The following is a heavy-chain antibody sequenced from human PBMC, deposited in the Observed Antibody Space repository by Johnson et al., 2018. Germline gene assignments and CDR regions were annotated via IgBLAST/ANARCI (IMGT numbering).Heavy chain of an antibody. J-gene: IGHJ3*02. CDR2: ISYDGSNK. CDR1: GFTFSSYA. CDR3: ARDGEERWLQLGGAFDI. V-gene: IGHV3-30-3*01. D-gene: IGHD5-24*01. Sequence: QVQLVQSGGGVVQPGRSLRLSCAASGFTFSSYAMHWVRQAPGKGLEWVAVISYDGSNKYYADSVKGRFTIHRDNSKNKLYLQMNSLRAEDTAVYYFARDGEERWLQLGGAFDIWGQGTMVTVSS.